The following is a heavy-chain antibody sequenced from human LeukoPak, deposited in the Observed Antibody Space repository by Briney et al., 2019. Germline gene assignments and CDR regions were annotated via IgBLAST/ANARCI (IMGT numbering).Heavy chain of an antibody. V-gene: IGHV4-38-2*01. CDR2: IYHSGST. CDR1: GYSISSGYY. CDR3: ARGYYYDSSGYYSEFDY. D-gene: IGHD3-22*01. Sequence: KPSETLSLTCAVSGYSISSGYYWGWIRQPPGKGLEWIGTIYHSGSTYYNPSLKSRVTISVDTSKNQFSLKLSSVTAADTAVYYCARGYYYDSSGYYSEFDYWGQGTLVTVSS. J-gene: IGHJ4*02.